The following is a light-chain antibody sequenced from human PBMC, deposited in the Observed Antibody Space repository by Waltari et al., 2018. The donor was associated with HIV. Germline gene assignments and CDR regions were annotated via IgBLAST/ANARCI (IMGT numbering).Light chain of an antibody. CDR1: QSVSSSY. J-gene: IGKJ1*01. CDR3: QQYGSSSWT. V-gene: IGKV3-20*01. Sequence: EIVLTQSPGPLSLSPGERATLSCRASQSVSSSYLAWYQQKPGQAPRLLIYGASSRANGIPDRFSGSGSGTDFTLTISRLEPEDFAVYYCQQYGSSSWTFGQGTKVEIK. CDR2: GAS.